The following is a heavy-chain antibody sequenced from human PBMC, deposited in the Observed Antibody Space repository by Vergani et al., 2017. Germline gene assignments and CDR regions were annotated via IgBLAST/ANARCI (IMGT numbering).Heavy chain of an antibody. CDR2: IYTSGST. CDR3: ARGPGVAVAGTGWFDP. CDR1: GGSISSGSYY. V-gene: IGHV4-61*02. D-gene: IGHD6-19*01. J-gene: IGHJ5*02. Sequence: QLQLQESGPGLVKPSETLSLTCTVSGGSISSGSYYWSWIRQPAGKGLEWIGRIYTSGSTNYNPSLKSRVTISVDTSKNQFSLKLSSVTAADTAVYYCARGPGVAVAGTGWFDPWGQGTLVTVSS.